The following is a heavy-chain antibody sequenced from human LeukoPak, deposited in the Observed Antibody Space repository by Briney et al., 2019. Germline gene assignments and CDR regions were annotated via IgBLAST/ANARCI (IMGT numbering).Heavy chain of an antibody. V-gene: IGHV4-59*01. Sequence: PSETLSLTCTVSGGSISSYYWSWIRQPPGKGLEWIGYIYYSGSTNYNPSLKSRVTISVDTSKNQFSLKLSSVTAADTAVYYCARALYYYDSSGYYYYFDYWGQGTLVTVS. CDR1: GGSISSYY. CDR2: IYYSGST. CDR3: ARALYYYDSSGYYYYFDY. J-gene: IGHJ4*02. D-gene: IGHD3-22*01.